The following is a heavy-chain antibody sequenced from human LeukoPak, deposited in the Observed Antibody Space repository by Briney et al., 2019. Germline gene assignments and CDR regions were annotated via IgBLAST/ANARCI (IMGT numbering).Heavy chain of an antibody. J-gene: IGHJ4*02. CDR1: GFTFDDYA. D-gene: IGHD6-13*01. V-gene: IGHV3-9*01. CDR3: AKDREQQLVRGGYFDY. Sequence: GGSLRLSCAASGFTFDDYAMHWVRQAPGKGLEWVSRISWNSDNVAYADSVKGRFTISRDNAKNSLYLQMNSLRAEDTAVYYCAKDREQQLVRGGYFDYWGQGTLVTVSS. CDR2: ISWNSDNV.